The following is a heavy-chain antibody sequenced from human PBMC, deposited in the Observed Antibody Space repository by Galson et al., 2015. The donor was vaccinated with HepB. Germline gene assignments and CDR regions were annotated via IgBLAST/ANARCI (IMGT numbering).Heavy chain of an antibody. CDR1: GGTFSSYA. CDR2: IIPILGIA. V-gene: IGHV1-69*04. D-gene: IGHD1-26*01. CDR3: ARGEADISGSSWFLDY. J-gene: IGHJ4*02. Sequence: SVKVSCKASGGTFSSYAISWVRQAPGQGLEWMGRIIPILGIANYAQKFQGRVTITADKSTSTAYMELSSLRSEDTAVYYCARGEADISGSSWFLDYWGQGTLVTVSS.